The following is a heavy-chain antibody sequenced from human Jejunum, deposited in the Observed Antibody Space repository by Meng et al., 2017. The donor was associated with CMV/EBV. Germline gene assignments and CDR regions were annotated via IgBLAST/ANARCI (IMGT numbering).Heavy chain of an antibody. CDR2: IHDTGST. V-gene: IGHV4-30-4*08. J-gene: IGHJ4*02. Sequence: VQRQESGPGLVQPSPTLSLTCSVSGGDIGSGDYYWSWIRQPPGKGLEWIGYIHDTGSTYYNPSLKSRVDISLGTSRNHFSLTLSSVTAEDTAVYFCARGSIFVSFDSWGQGTLVTVSS. CDR1: GGDIGSGDYY. D-gene: IGHD3-3*01. CDR3: ARGSIFVSFDS.